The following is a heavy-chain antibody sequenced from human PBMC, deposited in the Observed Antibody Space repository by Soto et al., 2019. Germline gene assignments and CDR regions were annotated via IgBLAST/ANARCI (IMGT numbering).Heavy chain of an antibody. J-gene: IGHJ5*02. CDR1: GYTFTSYG. D-gene: IGHD3-10*01. CDR2: INPNSGGT. CDR3: AREGRGSDNWFDP. V-gene: IGHV1-2*04. Sequence: ASVKVSCKASGYTFTSYGISWVRQAPGQGLEWMGWINPNSGGTNYAQKFQGWVTMTRDTSISTAYMELSRLRSDDTAVYYCAREGRGSDNWFDPWGQGTLVTVSS.